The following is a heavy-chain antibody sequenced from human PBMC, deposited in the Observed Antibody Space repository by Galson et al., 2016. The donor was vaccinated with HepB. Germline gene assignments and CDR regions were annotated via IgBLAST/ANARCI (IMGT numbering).Heavy chain of an antibody. V-gene: IGHV4-59*01. D-gene: IGHD6-6*01. Sequence: ETLSLTCTVSGGSISSYYWSWIRQPPGKGLEWIGYIYYSGGTNYNPSLKSRVTISVDTSKNQFSLKLSSVTAADTAVYYCARGLKAARHYYYYYYMDVWGKGTTVTVSS. CDR1: GGSISSYY. CDR2: IYYSGGT. CDR3: ARGLKAARHYYYYYYMDV. J-gene: IGHJ6*03.